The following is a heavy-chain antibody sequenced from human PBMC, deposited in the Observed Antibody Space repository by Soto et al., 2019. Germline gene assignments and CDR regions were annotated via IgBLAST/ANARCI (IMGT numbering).Heavy chain of an antibody. V-gene: IGHV4-39*01. J-gene: IGHJ5*02. D-gene: IGHD3-3*01. CDR2: IYYSGST. Sequence: LVTLCLPRTVSGGSISSSSYYRGRIRQPPGKGLEWIGSIYYSGSTYYNPSLKSRVTISVDTSKNQFSLKLSSVTAADTAVYYCASLTYYDFWSGHNNWFDPWGQGTLVTVSS. CDR1: GGSISSSSYY. CDR3: ASLTYYDFWSGHNNWFDP.